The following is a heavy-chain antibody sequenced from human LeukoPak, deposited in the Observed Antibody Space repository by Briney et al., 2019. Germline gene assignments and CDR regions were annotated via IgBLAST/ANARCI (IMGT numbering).Heavy chain of an antibody. CDR1: GFTFSSYS. CDR2: ISSSSSYI. V-gene: IGHV3-21*01. Sequence: PGGSLRLSCAASGFTFSSYSMNWVRQAPGKGLEWVLSISSSSSYIYYADSVKGRFTISRDNAKNSLYLQMNSLRAEDTAVYYCARDGGSGTTLGYWGQETLVTVSS. D-gene: IGHD1-7*01. J-gene: IGHJ4*02. CDR3: ARDGGSGTTLGY.